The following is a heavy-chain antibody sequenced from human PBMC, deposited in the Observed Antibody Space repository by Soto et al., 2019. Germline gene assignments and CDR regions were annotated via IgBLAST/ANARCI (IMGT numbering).Heavy chain of an antibody. D-gene: IGHD3-16*02. Sequence: DTWAGMGLVSVISGSGGSTYYADSVKGRFTISRDNSKNTLYLQMNSLRAEDTAVYYCAKDTRLHLGEFSLYAGPQPPRSTDY. CDR2: ISGSGGST. J-gene: IGHJ4*01. CDR3: AKDTRLHLGEFSLYAGPQPPRSTDY. V-gene: IGHV3-23*01.